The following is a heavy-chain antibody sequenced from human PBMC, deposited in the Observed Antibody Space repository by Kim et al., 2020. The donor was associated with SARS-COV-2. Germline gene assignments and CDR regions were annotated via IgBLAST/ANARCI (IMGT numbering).Heavy chain of an antibody. CDR3: ARSGDLDRFDY. CDR2: IYYSGST. D-gene: IGHD3-10*01. V-gene: IGHV4-31*03. J-gene: IGHJ4*02. Sequence: SETLSLTCTVSGGSISSKVYYWSWIRQHPGKGLEWIGYIYYSGSTYYNPSLKSRVTISVDTSKNQFSLKLSSVTAADTAVYYCARSGDLDRFDYWGQGTLVTVSS. CDR1: GGSISSKVYY.